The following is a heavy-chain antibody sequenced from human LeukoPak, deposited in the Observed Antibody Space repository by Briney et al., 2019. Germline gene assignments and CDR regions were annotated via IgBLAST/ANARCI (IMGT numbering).Heavy chain of an antibody. J-gene: IGHJ3*02. CDR3: ARVLDLSKRGLDAFDI. CDR1: GGSISSYF. Sequence: SKTLSLTCTVSGGSISSYFWSWIRQPPGKGLEWIGYSYYSGSTNYNPSLKSRVTISVDTSKKQFSLNLSSATAADTAVYYCARVLDLSKRGLDAFDIWGQGTMVTV. V-gene: IGHV4-59*01. D-gene: IGHD3-16*01. CDR2: SYYSGST.